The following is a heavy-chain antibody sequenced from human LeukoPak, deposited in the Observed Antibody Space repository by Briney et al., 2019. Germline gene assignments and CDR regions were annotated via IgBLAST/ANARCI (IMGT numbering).Heavy chain of an antibody. CDR1: GFTFSTYD. Sequence: QPGGSLRLSCAASGFTFSTYDMSWVRQAPGRGLEWVSVISGSGTNTYYADSVKGRFTISRDNSKNTVYLQMNSLIAEDTAVYSCAKDLRYGVNAWGQGTLVTVSS. V-gene: IGHV3-23*01. D-gene: IGHD4-23*01. CDR2: ISGSGTNT. J-gene: IGHJ5*02. CDR3: AKDLRYGVNA.